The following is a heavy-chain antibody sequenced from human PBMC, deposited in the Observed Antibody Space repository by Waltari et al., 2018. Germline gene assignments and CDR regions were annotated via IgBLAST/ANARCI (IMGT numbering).Heavy chain of an antibody. J-gene: IGHJ4*02. CDR2: INPNSGST. CDR1: GYTFTGYY. D-gene: IGHD6-6*01. CDR3: ARDSSSSGSMGY. Sequence: QVQLVQSGAEVKKPGASVKVSCKASGYTFTGYYMHWVRQAPGQGLEWMGRINPNSGSTSYAQKFQGRVTMTRDTSTSTVYMELSSLRSEDTAVYYCARDSSSSGSMGYWGQGTLVTVSS. V-gene: IGHV1-46*01.